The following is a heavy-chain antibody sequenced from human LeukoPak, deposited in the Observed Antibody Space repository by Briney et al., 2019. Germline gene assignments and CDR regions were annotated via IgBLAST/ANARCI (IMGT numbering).Heavy chain of an antibody. CDR3: ARVLMYYYGSGSYPSHFDY. CDR1: GFTLSDYY. Sequence: PGGSLRLSCAASGFTLSDYYMSWIRQAPGKGLEWVSYISSSSSYTNYADSVKGRFTISRDNAKNSLYLQMNSLRAEDTAVYYCARVLMYYYGSGSYPSHFDYWGQGTLVTVSS. D-gene: IGHD3-10*01. CDR2: ISSSSSYT. J-gene: IGHJ4*02. V-gene: IGHV3-11*05.